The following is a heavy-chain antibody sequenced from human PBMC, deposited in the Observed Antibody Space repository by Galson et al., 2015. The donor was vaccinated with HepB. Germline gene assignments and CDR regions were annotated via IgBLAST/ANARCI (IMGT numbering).Heavy chain of an antibody. J-gene: IGHJ5*01. V-gene: IGHV3-21*01. Sequence: LRLSCAASEFTLSSYTMNWVRQAPGKGLEWVSSIDPSGSYIYYADSVKGRFTMSRNNAKNSVYLQMNSLRAEDTAVYYCARDTNYADSWGQGTLVTVSS. CDR1: EFTLSSYT. D-gene: IGHD1-7*01. CDR2: IDPSGSYI. CDR3: ARDTNYADS.